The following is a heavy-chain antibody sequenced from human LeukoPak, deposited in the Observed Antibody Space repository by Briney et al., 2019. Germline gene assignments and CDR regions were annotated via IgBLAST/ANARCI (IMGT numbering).Heavy chain of an antibody. CDR1: GGSISSSSYY. D-gene: IGHD4-17*01. CDR2: IYYSGST. J-gene: IGHJ5*02. CDR3: ARDKRRGDAPDYGDYARGRFDP. Sequence: SETLSLTCTVSGGSISSSSYYWGWIRQPPGKGLEWIGSIYYSGSTYYNPSLKSRVTISVDTSKNQFSLKLSSVTAADTAVYYCARDKRRGDAPDYGDYARGRFDPWGQGTLVTVSS. V-gene: IGHV4-39*07.